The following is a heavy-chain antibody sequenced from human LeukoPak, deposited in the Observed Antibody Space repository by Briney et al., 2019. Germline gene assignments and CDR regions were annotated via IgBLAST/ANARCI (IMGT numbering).Heavy chain of an antibody. CDR1: GFTFSSYS. Sequence: GGSLRLSCAASGFTFSSYSMNWVRQAPGKGLEWVSSISSSSSYIYYADSVKGRFTISRDNAKNSLYLQMNSLRAEDTAVYYCAREGTTMVRGVIISLHMDVWGKGTTVTISS. CDR2: ISSSSSYI. D-gene: IGHD3-10*01. V-gene: IGHV3-21*01. J-gene: IGHJ6*03. CDR3: AREGTTMVRGVIISLHMDV.